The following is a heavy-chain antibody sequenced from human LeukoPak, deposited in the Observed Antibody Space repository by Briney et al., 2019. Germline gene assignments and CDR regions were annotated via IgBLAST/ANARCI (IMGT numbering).Heavy chain of an antibody. Sequence: SETLSLTCIVSGGSISSYYWSWVRQPPGKGLEWIGFIYYSGSTNSNPSLKSRVTISVATSKNQSSLKLSSVTAADTAVYYCARHSYSTSAGPYDYWGQGTLVTVSS. CDR1: GGSISSYY. V-gene: IGHV4-59*08. J-gene: IGHJ4*02. CDR3: ARHSYSTSAGPYDY. D-gene: IGHD6-6*01. CDR2: IYYSGST.